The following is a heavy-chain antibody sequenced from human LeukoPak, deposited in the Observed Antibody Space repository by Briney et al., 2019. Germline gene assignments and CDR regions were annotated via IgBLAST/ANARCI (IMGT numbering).Heavy chain of an antibody. V-gene: IGHV3-30*02. CDR2: IRYDESRT. J-gene: IGHJ4*02. Sequence: GGSLRLSCAAPGFRFSSYGMHWVRQAPGKGLEWVSFIRYDESRTFYGDSVKGRFIISRDDSKNTVYLHMHSLRTEDTAVYYCARPLVTTVAGTYYFDYWGQGTLVTVSS. CDR1: GFRFSSYG. CDR3: ARPLVTTVAGTYYFDY. D-gene: IGHD6-19*01.